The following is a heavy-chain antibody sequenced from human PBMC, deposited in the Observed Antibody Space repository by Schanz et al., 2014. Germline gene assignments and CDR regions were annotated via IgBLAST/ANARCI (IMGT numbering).Heavy chain of an antibody. Sequence: QVQLVQSGAEVKKPGASVRVSCKASGYTFTTYAMSWVRQAPGQGLEWVGWICVYTGNTKYGQKVQGRVTMTADTSANPAYMELRSLRSDDTAVYYCAKAEYDILTDSYSRLDPWGQGTLVTVSS. CDR3: AKAEYDILTDSYSRLDP. CDR1: GYTFTTYA. J-gene: IGHJ5*02. D-gene: IGHD3-9*01. CDR2: ICVYTGNT. V-gene: IGHV1-18*01.